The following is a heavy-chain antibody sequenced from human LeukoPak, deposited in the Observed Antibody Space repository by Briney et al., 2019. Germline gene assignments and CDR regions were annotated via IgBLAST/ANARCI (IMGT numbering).Heavy chain of an antibody. Sequence: SVKVSCKASGGTFSSYSISWVRQAPGQGLEWMGGIIPIFGTANYAQKFQGRVTITADESTSTAYMELSSLRSEDTAVYYCARDSRTNIVVVPAAMDYWGQGTLVTVSS. CDR1: GGTFSSYS. V-gene: IGHV1-69*01. CDR3: ARDSRTNIVVVPAAMDY. D-gene: IGHD2-2*01. CDR2: IIPIFGTA. J-gene: IGHJ4*02.